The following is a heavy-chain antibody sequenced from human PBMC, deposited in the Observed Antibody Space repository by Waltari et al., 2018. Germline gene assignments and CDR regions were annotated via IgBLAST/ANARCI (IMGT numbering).Heavy chain of an antibody. D-gene: IGHD7-27*01. CDR1: GFTFSSYT. J-gene: IGHJ3*02. CDR2: ISSSSSTI. Sequence: EVQLVESGGGLVQPGGSLRLSCAASGFTFSSYTSNWVRQAPGKGLEWVSYISSSSSTIYYADSVKGRFTISRDNAKNSLYLQMNSLRAEDTAVYYCARELGFDAFDIWGQGTMVTVSS. CDR3: ARELGFDAFDI. V-gene: IGHV3-48*01.